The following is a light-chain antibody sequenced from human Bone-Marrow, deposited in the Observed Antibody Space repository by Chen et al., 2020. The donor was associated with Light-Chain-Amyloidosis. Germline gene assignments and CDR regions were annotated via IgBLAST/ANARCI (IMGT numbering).Light chain of an antibody. J-gene: IGLJ3*02. CDR3: LLHVGSGVWV. V-gene: IGLV8-61*01. CDR2: GTN. Sequence: QTLVTQEPAFSVSPWGTVTLSCALASGSVSTNHHPTWFQQTPGQPPRTLIYGTNSRSSGVPARFSGSIVEKKAALTITGAQAEDECDYYCLLHVGSGVWVFGGGAKLTVL. CDR1: SGSVSTNHH.